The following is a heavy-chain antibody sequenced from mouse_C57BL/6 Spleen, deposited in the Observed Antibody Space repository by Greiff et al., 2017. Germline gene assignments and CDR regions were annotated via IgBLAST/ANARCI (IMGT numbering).Heavy chain of an antibody. CDR2: ISSGGSYT. CDR1: GFTFSSYG. D-gene: IGHD1-1*01. Sequence: EVKLQESGGDLVKPGGSLKLSCAASGFTFSSYGMSWVRQTPDKRLEWVATISSGGSYTYYPDSVKGRFTISRDNAKNTLYLQMSSLKSEDTAMYYCADYYGTRYYAMDYWGQGTSVTVSS. V-gene: IGHV5-6*01. J-gene: IGHJ4*01. CDR3: ADYYGTRYYAMDY.